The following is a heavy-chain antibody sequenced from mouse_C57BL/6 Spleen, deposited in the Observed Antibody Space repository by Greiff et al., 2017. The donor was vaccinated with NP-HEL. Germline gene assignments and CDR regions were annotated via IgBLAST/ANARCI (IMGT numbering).Heavy chain of an antibody. D-gene: IGHD4-1*01. CDR1: GFTFTDYY. CDR2: IRNKANGYTT. Sequence: EVKLMESGGGLVQPGGSLSLSCAASGFTFTDYYMRWVRQPPGKALEWLGFIRNKANGYTTEYSASVKGRFTTSRDNAQSILYLQMNAQVAEDSAAYYCASTNWANWYFDVWGTGTTVTVSS. J-gene: IGHJ1*03. CDR3: ASTNWANWYFDV. V-gene: IGHV7-3*01.